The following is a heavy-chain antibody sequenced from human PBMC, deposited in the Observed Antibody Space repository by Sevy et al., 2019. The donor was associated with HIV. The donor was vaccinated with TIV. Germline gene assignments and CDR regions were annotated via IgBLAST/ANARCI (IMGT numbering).Heavy chain of an antibody. Sequence: GGSLRLSCAASGFTFSSYSMNWVRQAPGKGLEWVSSISSSSSYIYYAHSVKGRFTISRDNAKNSLYLQMNSLRAEDTAVYYCARDKGYDFWSGYSYIGGFDYWGQGTLVTVSS. J-gene: IGHJ4*02. CDR1: GFTFSSYS. D-gene: IGHD3-3*01. CDR3: ARDKGYDFWSGYSYIGGFDY. V-gene: IGHV3-21*01. CDR2: ISSSSSYI.